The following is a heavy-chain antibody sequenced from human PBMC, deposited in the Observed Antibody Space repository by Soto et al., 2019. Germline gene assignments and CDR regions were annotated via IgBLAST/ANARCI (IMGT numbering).Heavy chain of an antibody. CDR3: ARMATVGSLNWFDP. CDR1: GYSFTNND. V-gene: IGHV1-8*01. D-gene: IGHD3-10*01. Sequence: QVKLVQSGAEVREPGASVKVSCKASGYSFTNNDVSWVRQATGQGLEWMGWMNPGSGDTGYAQKFQGRVTMTRDISIATAYMELSSLTSDDTAIYYCARMATVGSLNWFDPWGQGTLVTVSS. J-gene: IGHJ5*02. CDR2: MNPGSGDT.